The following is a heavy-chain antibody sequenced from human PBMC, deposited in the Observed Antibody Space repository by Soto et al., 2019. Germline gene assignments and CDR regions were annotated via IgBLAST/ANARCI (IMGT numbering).Heavy chain of an antibody. J-gene: IGHJ6*02. D-gene: IGHD2-8*01. Sequence: ALVKVSCKASGYSFTDHHIHWVRQAPGQGLEWLGRINPKSGGTSTAQKFQGWVTMTTDTSISTASMELTRLTSDDTAIYYCARGDSTDCSNGVCSFFYNHDMDVWGQGTTVTVSS. CDR1: GYSFTDHH. CDR3: ARGDSTDCSNGVCSFFYNHDMDV. V-gene: IGHV1-2*04. CDR2: INPKSGGT.